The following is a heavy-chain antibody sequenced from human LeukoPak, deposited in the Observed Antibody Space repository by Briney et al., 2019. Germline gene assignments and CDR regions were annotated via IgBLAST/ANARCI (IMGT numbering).Heavy chain of an antibody. V-gene: IGHV3-66*02. CDR1: EFTVSSNC. J-gene: IGHJ4*02. Sequence: GESLRLSCAASEFTVSSNCMAWVRQAPGKGPEWVSVIYDGGDTDYADSVKGRFTISRDNSKDTLFLQMNSLRAEDTAVYYCARAHDRGYYYGFDYWGQGTLVTVSS. CDR2: IYDGGDT. CDR3: ARAHDRGYYYGFDY. D-gene: IGHD3-22*01.